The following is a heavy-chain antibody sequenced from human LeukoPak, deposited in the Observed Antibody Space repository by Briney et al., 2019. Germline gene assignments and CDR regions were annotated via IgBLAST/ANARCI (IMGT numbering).Heavy chain of an antibody. CDR3: ARGGSRPLYYYYYGMDV. Sequence: GGSLRLSCAASGFTVSSNYMSWVRQAPGKGLEWVSVIYSGGSTYYADSVKGRFTISRDNSKNTLYLQMNSLRAEDTAAYYCARGGSRPLYYYYYGMDVWGQGTTVTVSS. CDR1: GFTVSSNY. J-gene: IGHJ6*02. V-gene: IGHV3-53*01. CDR2: IYSGGST. D-gene: IGHD1-26*01.